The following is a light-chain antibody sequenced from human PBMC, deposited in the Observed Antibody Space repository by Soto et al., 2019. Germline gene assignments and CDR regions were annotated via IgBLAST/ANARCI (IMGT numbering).Light chain of an antibody. J-gene: IGKJ2*01. CDR3: QQYGNSPPNT. Sequence: EIVLTQSPGTLSLSPGERATISCRASQSVSSSYLAWCQQKPGQAPRLLIYGASSRATGIPDRFSGSGSGTDFTLTISRLEPEDFAVYFCQQYGNSPPNTFGQGTKVDIK. CDR1: QSVSSSY. V-gene: IGKV3-20*01. CDR2: GAS.